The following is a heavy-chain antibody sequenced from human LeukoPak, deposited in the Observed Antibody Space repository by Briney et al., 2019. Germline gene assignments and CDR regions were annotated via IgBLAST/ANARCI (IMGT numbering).Heavy chain of an antibody. J-gene: IGHJ4*02. CDR1: GFTSTNYA. V-gene: IGHV3-23*01. CDR3: SKGAYDYIEIGYFDS. Sequence: GGSLRLSCAASGFTSTNYAMNWVRQAPGKGLEWVSVLIGSSGSTDYADSVKGRFTISRDNSKNTVFLQMNSLRAEDTAIYYCSKGAYDYIEIGYFDSWGQGSLVTVSS. D-gene: IGHD5-12*01. CDR2: LIGSSGST.